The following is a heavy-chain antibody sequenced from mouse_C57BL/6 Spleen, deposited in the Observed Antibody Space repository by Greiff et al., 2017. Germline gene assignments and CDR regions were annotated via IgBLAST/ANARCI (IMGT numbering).Heavy chain of an antibody. V-gene: IGHV5-9*01. CDR1: GFTFSSYT. CDR3: AAIYDGYYGYYDD. CDR2: ISGGGGNT. D-gene: IGHD2-3*01. J-gene: IGHJ2*01. Sequence: EVQLVQSGGGLVKPGGSLKLSCAASGFTFSSYTMSWVRQTPEKRLEWVATISGGGGNTYYPDSVKGRFTISRDNATNTLYLQMSSLRSEDTALYYCAAIYDGYYGYYDDWGQGTTLTASS.